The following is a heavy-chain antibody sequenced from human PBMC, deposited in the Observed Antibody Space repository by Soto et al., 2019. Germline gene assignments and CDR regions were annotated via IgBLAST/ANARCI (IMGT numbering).Heavy chain of an antibody. Sequence: EVQLVESGGGLVKPGGSLRLSCAASGFTFSSYSMNWVRQAPGKGLEWGSSISTSSSYIYYADSVKGRFTISRDNAKNSLYLQMNSLRAEDTAVYYCARVAVAGTLDFNWFDPWGRGTLVTVSS. CDR3: ARVAVAGTLDFNWFDP. D-gene: IGHD6-19*01. J-gene: IGHJ5*02. V-gene: IGHV3-21*01. CDR1: GFTFSSYS. CDR2: ISTSSSYI.